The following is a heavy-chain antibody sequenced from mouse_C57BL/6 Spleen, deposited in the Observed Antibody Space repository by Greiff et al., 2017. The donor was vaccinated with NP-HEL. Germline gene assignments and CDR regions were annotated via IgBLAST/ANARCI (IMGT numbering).Heavy chain of an antibody. Sequence: QVQLQQSGPELVKPGASVKISCKASGYAFSSSWMNWVKQRPGKGLEWIGRIYPGDGDTNYNGKFKGKATLTVDKSSSTAYMQLISLPSEDSAVYFCAYIYYFCPPALDYWGQGTSVTVSS. V-gene: IGHV1-82*01. J-gene: IGHJ4*01. CDR3: AYIYYFCPPALDY. CDR1: GYAFSSSW. CDR2: IYPGDGDT. D-gene: IGHD1-1*01.